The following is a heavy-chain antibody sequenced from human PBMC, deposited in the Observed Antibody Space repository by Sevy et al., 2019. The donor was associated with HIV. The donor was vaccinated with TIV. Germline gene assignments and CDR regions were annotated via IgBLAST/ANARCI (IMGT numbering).Heavy chain of an antibody. Sequence: ATVKVSCKASGYTFTGYYMHWVRQAPGQGLEWMGWINPNSGGTNYAQKFQGRVTMTRDTSISTAYMELSRLRSDDTAVYYCARVDILTGYGMDVWGQGTTVTVSS. CDR2: INPNSGGT. J-gene: IGHJ6*02. D-gene: IGHD3-9*01. CDR3: ARVDILTGYGMDV. CDR1: GYTFTGYY. V-gene: IGHV1-2*02.